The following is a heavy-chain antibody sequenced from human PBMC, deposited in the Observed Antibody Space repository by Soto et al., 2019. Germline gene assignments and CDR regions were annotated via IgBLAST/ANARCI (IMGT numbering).Heavy chain of an antibody. CDR2: IKQDGSEK. Sequence: GGSLRLSCAASGFTFSSHWMSWVRQAPGKGLEWVANIKQDGSEKYYVDSVKGRFTISRDNAKNSLYLQMNSLRAEDTAVYYCARVGYSSSWYGIYYMDVWGKGTTVTVSS. V-gene: IGHV3-7*01. CDR3: ARVGYSSSWYGIYYMDV. CDR1: GFTFSSHW. D-gene: IGHD6-13*01. J-gene: IGHJ6*03.